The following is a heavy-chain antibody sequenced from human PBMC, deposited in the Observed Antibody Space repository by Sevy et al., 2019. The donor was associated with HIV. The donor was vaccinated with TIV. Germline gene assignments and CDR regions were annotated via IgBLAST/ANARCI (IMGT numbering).Heavy chain of an antibody. Sequence: SETLSLTCTVSGGSISSGDYYWSWIRQHPGKGLEWIGYIYYSGSTYYNPSLKSRVTISVDTSKNQFSLKLSSVTAADTAVYYCARWEASEGFYHPYYYMVVWGKGTTVTGSS. CDR1: GGSISSGDYY. CDR2: IYYSGST. CDR3: ARWEASEGFYHPYYYMVV. V-gene: IGHV4-31*03. J-gene: IGHJ6*03. D-gene: IGHD1-26*01.